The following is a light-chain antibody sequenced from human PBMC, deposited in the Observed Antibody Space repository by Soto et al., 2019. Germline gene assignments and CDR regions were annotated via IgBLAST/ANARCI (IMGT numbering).Light chain of an antibody. V-gene: IGLV6-57*04. J-gene: IGLJ2*01. CDR3: QSFDADFVI. CDR1: SGSIANNY. CDR2: ENQ. Sequence: NFMLTQPHSVSESPGKTVTISCTRSSGSIANNYVQWYQQRPGSAPTTVIYENQLRPSRGPGRFSSSTDGSSNSASLTISGLQAEDEADYYCQSFDADFVIFGGGTKLTVL.